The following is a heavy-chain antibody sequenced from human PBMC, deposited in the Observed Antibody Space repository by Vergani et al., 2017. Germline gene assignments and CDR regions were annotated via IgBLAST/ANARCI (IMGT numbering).Heavy chain of an antibody. Sequence: VQLLESGGGVVQPGGSLRLSCAVSGFTSSYYGMHWVRQAPGKGLEWVAVISYDGTQKYYADSVKGRFTISRDNSKSTLYLQMNSLRTEDTAVYYCATKSCGTPGCQIGYFREWGQGTLVTVSS. J-gene: IGHJ1*01. CDR2: ISYDGTQK. V-gene: IGHV3-30*03. D-gene: IGHD1-1*01. CDR3: ATKSCGTPGCQIGYFRE. CDR1: GFTSSYYG.